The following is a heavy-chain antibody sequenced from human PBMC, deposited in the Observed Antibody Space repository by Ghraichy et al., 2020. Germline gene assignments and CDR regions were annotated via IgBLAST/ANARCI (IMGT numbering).Heavy chain of an antibody. V-gene: IGHV3-23*01. CDR3: AKAAQGLIVVVITDPFDY. D-gene: IGHD3-22*01. Sequence: GGSLRLSCAASGFTFSSYAMSWVRQAPGKGLEWVSAISGSGGSTYYADSVKGRFTISRDNSKNTLYLQMNSLRAEDTAVYYCAKAAQGLIVVVITDPFDYWGQGTLVTVSS. CDR2: ISGSGGST. CDR1: GFTFSSYA. J-gene: IGHJ4*02.